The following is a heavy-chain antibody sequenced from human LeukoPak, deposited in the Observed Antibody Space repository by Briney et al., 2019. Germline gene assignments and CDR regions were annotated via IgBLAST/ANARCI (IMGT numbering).Heavy chain of an antibody. CDR1: GYTFTGYY. CDR2: INPNSGGT. D-gene: IGHD3-22*01. Sequence: ASVTVSCKASGYTFTGYYMHWVRQAPGQGLEWMGWINPNSGGTNYAQKFQGRVTMTRDTSISTAYMELSRLRSDDTAVYYCARDVLHRIHYDSSAYYPGSSYWGQGTLVTVSS. V-gene: IGHV1-2*02. CDR3: ARDVLHRIHYDSSAYYPGSSY. J-gene: IGHJ4*02.